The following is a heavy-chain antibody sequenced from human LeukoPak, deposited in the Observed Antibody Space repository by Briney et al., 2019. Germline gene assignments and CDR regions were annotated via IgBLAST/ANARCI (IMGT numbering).Heavy chain of an antibody. D-gene: IGHD2-15*01. J-gene: IGHJ6*02. CDR2: ISYDGSNK. CDR3: ARDRGPHKDIVVVVAAMYYYYYGMDV. V-gene: IGHV3-30-3*01. Sequence: GRSLRLSCAASGFTFSSYAMHWVRQAPGKGLEWVAVISYDGSNKYYADSVKGRFTISRDNSKNTLYLQMNSLRAEDTAVYYCARDRGPHKDIVVVVAAMYYYYYGMDVWGQGTTVTVSS. CDR1: GFTFSSYA.